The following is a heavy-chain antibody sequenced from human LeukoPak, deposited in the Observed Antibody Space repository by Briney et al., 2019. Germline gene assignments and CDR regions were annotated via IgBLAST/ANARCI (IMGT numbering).Heavy chain of an antibody. J-gene: IGHJ6*03. CDR1: GFMFTGYW. CDR2: IKEDGSEK. Sequence: QAGGSLRLSCEASGFMFTGYWMSWARQAPGKGLEWVANIKEDGSEKYYVDSVKGRFTISRDNPKKLLYLQMNSLRAEDTAVYYCARDRRGVNFYYYYMDVWGKGTSVIVSS. CDR3: ARDRRGVNFYYYYMDV. D-gene: IGHD3-10*01. V-gene: IGHV3-7*01.